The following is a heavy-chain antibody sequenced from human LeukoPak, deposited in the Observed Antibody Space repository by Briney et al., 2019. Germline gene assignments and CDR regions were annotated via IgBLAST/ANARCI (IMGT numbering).Heavy chain of an antibody. V-gene: IGHV4-59*01. D-gene: IGHD3-9*01. CDR2: IYYSGST. Sequence: PSETLSLTCTVSGGSISTYYWSWIRQPPGKGLEWIGHIYYSGSTNYNPSLKSRVTISVDTSKNHFSLKLSSVTAADTAVYYCARGILTGPVYAFDIWGQGTMVTVSS. J-gene: IGHJ3*02. CDR3: ARGILTGPVYAFDI. CDR1: GGSISTYY.